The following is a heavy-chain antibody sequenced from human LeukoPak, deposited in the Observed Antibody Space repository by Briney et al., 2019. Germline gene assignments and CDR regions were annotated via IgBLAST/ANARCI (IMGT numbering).Heavy chain of an antibody. D-gene: IGHD1-26*01. V-gene: IGHV3-23*01. J-gene: IGHJ4*02. CDR3: AKGGKWDVTPFDY. CDR2: TSTSGGSA. CDR1: GFTFSNNA. Sequence: GGSLRLSCAASGFTFSNNAMSWVRQAPGKGLEWVSATSTSGGSAYYADSVKGRFTISRDNSKNTLYLQVNSLRAEDTAVYYCAKGGKWDVTPFDYWGQGTLVTVSS.